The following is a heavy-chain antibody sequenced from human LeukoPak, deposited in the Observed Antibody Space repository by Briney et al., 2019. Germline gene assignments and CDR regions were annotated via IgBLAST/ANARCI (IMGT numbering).Heavy chain of an antibody. J-gene: IGHJ4*02. CDR3: AKLFCTSCYGSYFDY. Sequence: GGSLRLSCAASGFTFSSYSINWVRQAPGKGLEWVAVISYDGSNKYYADSVKGRFTISRDNSKNTLYLQMNSLRAEDTAVYYCAKLFCTSCYGSYFDYWGQGTLVTVSS. CDR2: ISYDGSNK. CDR1: GFTFSSYS. D-gene: IGHD2-2*01. V-gene: IGHV3-30*18.